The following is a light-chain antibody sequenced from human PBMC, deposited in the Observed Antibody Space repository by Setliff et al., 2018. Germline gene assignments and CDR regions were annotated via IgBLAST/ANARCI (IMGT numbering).Light chain of an antibody. CDR2: RNN. V-gene: IGLV1-44*01. CDR1: SSNIGSNT. Sequence: QSVLTQPPSASGTHGQRVTISCSGSSSNIGSNTVNWYQQFPGTAPKLLIYRNNQRPSGVPDRFSGSKSATSASLAISGLQAEDEADYYCAAWDDSLNGRYVFGTGTKVTVL. J-gene: IGLJ1*01. CDR3: AAWDDSLNGRYV.